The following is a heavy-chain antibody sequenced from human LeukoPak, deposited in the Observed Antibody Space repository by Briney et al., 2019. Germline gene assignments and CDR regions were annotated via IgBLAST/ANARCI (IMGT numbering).Heavy chain of an antibody. V-gene: IGHV4-34*01. Sequence: SETLSLTCAVYGGSFSGYYWSWIRQPPGKGLEWIGEINHSGSTNYNPSLKSRVTISVDTSKNQFSLKLSSVTAADTAVYFCARGPRLYYYDSSGYYYYWGQGTLVTVSA. CDR2: INHSGST. J-gene: IGHJ4*02. CDR3: ARGPRLYYYDSSGYYYY. D-gene: IGHD3-22*01. CDR1: GGSFSGYY.